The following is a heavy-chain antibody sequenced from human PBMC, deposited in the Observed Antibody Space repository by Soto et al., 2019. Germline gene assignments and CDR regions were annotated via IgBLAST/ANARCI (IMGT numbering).Heavy chain of an antibody. CDR1: GYPFTSHG. CDR2: ISIDNGNT. J-gene: IGHJ4*02. Sequence: VKGSCYASGYPFTSHGLTWVRRSPGQGLEWMGWISIDNGNTHYVQKFQCRLTLTTDTSTSTAYMELRSLTSDDTAVYFCARSPRAPAPVDYWGQGTLVTGSS. CDR3: ARSPRAPAPVDY. V-gene: IGHV1-18*04. D-gene: IGHD6-13*01.